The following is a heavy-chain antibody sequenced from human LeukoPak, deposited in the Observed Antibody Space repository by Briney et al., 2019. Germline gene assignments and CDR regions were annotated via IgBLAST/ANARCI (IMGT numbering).Heavy chain of an antibody. J-gene: IGHJ6*04. V-gene: IGHV1-69*13. CDR2: IIPSFGTA. CDR3: ARSRRGYSGYEAADYYYYYGMDV. D-gene: IGHD5-12*01. Sequence: SVKVSCKASGGTFSSYAISWVRQAPGQGLEWMGGIIPSFGTANYAQKFQGRVTITADESTSTAYMELSSLRSEDTAVYYCARSRRGYSGYEAADYYYYYGMDVWGKGTTVTVSS. CDR1: GGTFSSYA.